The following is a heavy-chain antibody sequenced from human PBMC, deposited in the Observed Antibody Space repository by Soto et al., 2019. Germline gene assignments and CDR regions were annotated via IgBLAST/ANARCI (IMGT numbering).Heavy chain of an antibody. CDR3: ARTKGYSGYDPLRAAKFDP. V-gene: IGHV1-2*02. J-gene: IGHJ5*02. CDR2: INPNSGGT. D-gene: IGHD5-12*01. Sequence: ASVKVSCKASGYTFTVYYMHCVLQAPLQWLEWMGCINPNSGGTNYAQKFQGRVTTTRDTSISTAYMELSRLRSDDTAVYYCARTKGYSGYDPLRAAKFDPWGQGTLVTVSS. CDR1: GYTFTVYY.